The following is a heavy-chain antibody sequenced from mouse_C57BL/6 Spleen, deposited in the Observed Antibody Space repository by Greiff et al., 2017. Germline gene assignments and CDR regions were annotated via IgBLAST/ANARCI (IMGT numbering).Heavy chain of an antibody. CDR1: GFTFSSYA. Sequence: EVKVVESGGGLVKPGGSLKLSCAASGFTFSSYAMSWVRQTPEKRLEWVATISDGGSYTYYPDNVKGRFTISRDNAKNNLYLQMSHLKSEDTAMYYCARGAMITARGFAYWGQGTLVTVSA. J-gene: IGHJ3*01. CDR3: ARGAMITARGFAY. CDR2: ISDGGSYT. D-gene: IGHD2-4*01. V-gene: IGHV5-4*03.